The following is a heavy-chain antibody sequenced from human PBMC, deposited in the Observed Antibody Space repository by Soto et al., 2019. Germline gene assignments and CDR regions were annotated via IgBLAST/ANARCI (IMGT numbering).Heavy chain of an antibody. CDR3: DRVMRPDDSNEYFDY. CDR1: GGSISNSDYY. CDR2: IHYTGST. J-gene: IGHJ4*02. D-gene: IGHD3-22*01. Sequence: SETLSLTCTVSGGSISNSDYYWSWIRQPPGKGLEWIGFIHYTGSTYYNPSLKSRVTISEDTSKNQFSLILSSLTAADTAVYYCDRVMRPDDSNEYFDYWGQGTL. V-gene: IGHV4-30-4*01.